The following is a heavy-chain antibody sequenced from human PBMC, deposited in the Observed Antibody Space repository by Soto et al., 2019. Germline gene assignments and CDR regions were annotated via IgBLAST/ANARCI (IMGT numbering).Heavy chain of an antibody. D-gene: IGHD6-13*01. J-gene: IGHJ4*02. V-gene: IGHV1-18*01. CDR3: ARDLAAAGPFDC. CDR1: GYTFTNNA. CDR2: ISAYNGNT. Sequence: QVQLVQSGAEVKKPGASVKVSCKASGYTFTNNAFSWVRQAPGQGLEWMGWISAYNGNTNYPQKLQGRVTMTTDTSTSTAYMELRSLRSDDTAVYYCARDLAAAGPFDCWGQGTLVTVSS.